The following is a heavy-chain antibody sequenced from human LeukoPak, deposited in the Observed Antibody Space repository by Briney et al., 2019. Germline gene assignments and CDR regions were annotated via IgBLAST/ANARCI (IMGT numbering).Heavy chain of an antibody. CDR3: ARSPAGIQLWLYYFDY. Sequence: ASETLSLTCTVSGGSISSGDYYWSWIRQPPGKGLEWIGYIYYSGSTYYNPSLKSRVTISVDTSKNQFSLKLSSVTAADTAVYYCARSPAGIQLWLYYFDYWGQGTLVTVSS. V-gene: IGHV4-30-4*01. D-gene: IGHD5-18*01. CDR2: IYYSGST. CDR1: GGSISSGDYY. J-gene: IGHJ4*02.